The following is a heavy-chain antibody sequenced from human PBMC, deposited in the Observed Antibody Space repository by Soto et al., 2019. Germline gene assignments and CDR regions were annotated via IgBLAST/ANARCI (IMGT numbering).Heavy chain of an antibody. CDR1: GFTFSNAW. V-gene: IGHV3-15*01. D-gene: IGHD3-10*01. Sequence: VQLVESGGGLVKPGGSLRLSCAASGFTFSNAWMSWVRQAPGKGLEWVGRIKSKTDGGTTDYAAPVKGRFTISRDDSKNTLYLQMNSLKTEDTAVYYCTTVETGWFGELLSYYYYMDVWGKGTTVTVSS. CDR2: IKSKTDGGTT. CDR3: TTVETGWFGELLSYYYYMDV. J-gene: IGHJ6*03.